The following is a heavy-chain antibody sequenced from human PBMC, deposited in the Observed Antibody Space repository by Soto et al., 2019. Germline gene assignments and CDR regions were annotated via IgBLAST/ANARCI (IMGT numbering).Heavy chain of an antibody. CDR3: ARTVAGYFDS. V-gene: IGHV1-18*01. Sequence: QVKLVQSGAEVRKPGASVKVSCKASGYSFTSSGISWVRQAPGQGPEWMGWISTYNGNTNYAQKFQGRVTMTTDTSTSTAYMDLRSLRSDDRAVYYCARTVAGYFDSWGQGTLVTVSS. CDR1: GYSFTSSG. D-gene: IGHD6-19*01. J-gene: IGHJ4*02. CDR2: ISTYNGNT.